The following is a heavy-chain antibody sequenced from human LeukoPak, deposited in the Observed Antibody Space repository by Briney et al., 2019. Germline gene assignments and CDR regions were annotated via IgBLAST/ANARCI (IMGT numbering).Heavy chain of an antibody. J-gene: IGHJ3*02. CDR2: INPNSGGT. Sequence: ASVKVSCKASRYTFTGYYMRWVRQAPGQGLEWMGWINPNSGGTNYAQKFQGRVTMTRDTSISTAYMELSRLRSDDTAVYYCARGLGVTNDAFDIWGQGTMVTVSS. CDR1: RYTFTGYY. D-gene: IGHD2-21*02. CDR3: ARGLGVTNDAFDI. V-gene: IGHV1-2*02.